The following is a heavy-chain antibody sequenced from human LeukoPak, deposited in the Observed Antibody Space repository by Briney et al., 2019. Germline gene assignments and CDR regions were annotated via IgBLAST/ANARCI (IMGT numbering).Heavy chain of an antibody. CDR3: AKDLRQQRMGDNWFDP. CDR2: IRYDGSNK. Sequence: PGRSLRLSCAASGFTFSSYGMHWVRQAPGKGLEWVAFIRYDGSNKYYADSVKGRFTISRDNSKNTLYLQMNSLRAEDTAVYYCAKDLRQQRMGDNWFDPWGQGTLVTVSS. D-gene: IGHD6-13*01. CDR1: GFTFSSYG. J-gene: IGHJ5*02. V-gene: IGHV3-30*02.